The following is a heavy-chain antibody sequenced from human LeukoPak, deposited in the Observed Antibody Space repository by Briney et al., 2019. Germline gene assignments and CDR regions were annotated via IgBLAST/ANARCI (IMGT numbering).Heavy chain of an antibody. CDR1: GLTFDESA. J-gene: IGHJ4*02. CDR3: AKESGKFGY. Sequence: PGGSLRLSCVASGLTFDESAMHWVRQAPGKGLEWVSLISGDGGSTFYADSVKGRFSISRDNSKNSLYLQMNSLRPEDTAMYYCAKESGKFGYWGQGTLVAVSS. V-gene: IGHV3-43*02. D-gene: IGHD3-22*01. CDR2: ISGDGGST.